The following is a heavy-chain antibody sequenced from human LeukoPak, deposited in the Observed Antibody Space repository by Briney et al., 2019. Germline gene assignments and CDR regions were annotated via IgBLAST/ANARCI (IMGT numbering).Heavy chain of an antibody. CDR1: GFNFDDYA. V-gene: IGHV3-43*02. Sequence: VGSLRLSCAASGFNFDDYAMHWVRQAPGKGLEWGSLISGDGGSTYYADSAKGRFTISRDNSRNSLYLQMNSLRPEDTALYYCAKTRSNGRYSHSYGMDVWGQGTTVTVSS. J-gene: IGHJ6*02. CDR3: AKTRSNGRYSHSYGMDV. D-gene: IGHD2-8*01. CDR2: ISGDGGST.